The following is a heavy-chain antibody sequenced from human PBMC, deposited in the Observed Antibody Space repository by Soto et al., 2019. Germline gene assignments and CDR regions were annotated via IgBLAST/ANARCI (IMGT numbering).Heavy chain of an antibody. CDR3: ARDGAAWQLVRSVAVGSGWHFDY. Sequence: QVQLVESGGGVVQPGRSLRLSCAASGFTFSSYAMHWVRQAPGKGLEWVAVISYDGSNKYYAHSVKGRFTISRDNSKNKLNLQMNGLRAEYTAVYYCARDGAAWQLVRSVAVGSGWHFDYWGQGTVFTVSS. J-gene: IGHJ4*02. V-gene: IGHV3-30-3*01. CDR2: ISYDGSNK. D-gene: IGHD6-13*01. CDR1: GFTFSSYA.